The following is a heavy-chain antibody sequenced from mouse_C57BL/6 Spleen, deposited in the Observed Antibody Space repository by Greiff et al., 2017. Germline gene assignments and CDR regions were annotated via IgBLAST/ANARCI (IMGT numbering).Heavy chain of an antibody. CDR1: GYSFTSYY. CDR3: ARSYGNDHAMDY. Sequence: QVQLQQSGPELVKPGASVKISCKASGYSFTSYYIHWVKQRPGQGLEWIGWIYPGSGNTKYNEKFKGKATLTADTSSSTAYLQLSSLTSEDSAVYYWARSYGNDHAMDYWGQGTSVTVSS. CDR2: IYPGSGNT. J-gene: IGHJ4*01. V-gene: IGHV1-66*01. D-gene: IGHD2-2*01.